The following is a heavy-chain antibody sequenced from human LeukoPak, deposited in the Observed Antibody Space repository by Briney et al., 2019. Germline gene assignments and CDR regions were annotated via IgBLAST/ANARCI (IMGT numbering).Heavy chain of an antibody. CDR1: GFTFDDYG. J-gene: IGHJ4*02. D-gene: IGHD3-10*01. CDR3: ARVGVDGSGSYYNGGLDY. V-gene: IGHV3-20*04. Sequence: GGSLRLSCAASGFTFDDYGMNWVRQAPGKGLEWVSGINWNGDSTGYADSVKGRLTISRDNAKNSLYLQMNSLRAEDTALYYCARVGVDGSGSYYNGGLDYWGQGTLVTVPS. CDR2: INWNGDST.